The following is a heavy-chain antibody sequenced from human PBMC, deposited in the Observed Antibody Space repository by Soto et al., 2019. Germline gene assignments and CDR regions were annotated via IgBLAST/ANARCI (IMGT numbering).Heavy chain of an antibody. CDR3: AKKGWLADYFDY. J-gene: IGHJ4*02. D-gene: IGHD6-19*01. CDR2: ISYDGSNK. Sequence: HPGGSLRLSCAASGFTFSSYGMHWVRQAPGKGLEWVAVISYDGSNKYYADSVKGRFTISRDNSKNTLYLQMNSLRAEDTAVYYCAKKGWLADYFDYWGQGTLVTVSS. V-gene: IGHV3-30*18. CDR1: GFTFSSYG.